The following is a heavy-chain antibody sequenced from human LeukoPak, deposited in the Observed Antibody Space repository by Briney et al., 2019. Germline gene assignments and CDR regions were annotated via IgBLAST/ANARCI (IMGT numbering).Heavy chain of an antibody. J-gene: IGHJ6*02. Sequence: ASVKLSCKASGYTFTVYYMHWVRQAPGQGRERMGWINPNSGGTNYAQKFQGRVTITRETTISTAYMELSRLRSADTAVYYCPRASHAPGIAAAGTTLYYYYYYGMDVWGQGTTVTVSS. CDR2: INPNSGGT. CDR3: PRASHAPGIAAAGTTLYYYYYYGMDV. CDR1: GYTFTVYY. V-gene: IGHV1-2*02. D-gene: IGHD6-13*01.